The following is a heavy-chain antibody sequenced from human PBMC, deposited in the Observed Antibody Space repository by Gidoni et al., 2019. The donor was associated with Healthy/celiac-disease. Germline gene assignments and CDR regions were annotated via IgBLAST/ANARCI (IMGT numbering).Heavy chain of an antibody. CDR3: AKVDTAMEFDY. CDR1: GFTFSSYG. CDR2: ISYDGSNK. J-gene: IGHJ4*02. Sequence: QVQLVESGGGVVQPGRSLRLSCAAPGFTFSSYGMHWVRQAPGKGLEWVAVISYDGSNKYYADSVKGRFTISRDNSKNTLYLQMNSLRAEDTAVYYCAKVDTAMEFDYWGQGTLVTVSS. D-gene: IGHD5-18*01. V-gene: IGHV3-30*18.